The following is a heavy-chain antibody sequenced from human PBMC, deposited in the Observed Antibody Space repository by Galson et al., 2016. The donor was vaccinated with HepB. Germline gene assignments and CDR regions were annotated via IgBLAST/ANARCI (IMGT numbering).Heavy chain of an antibody. CDR1: GYTFISNT. CDR2: INGGNGNT. Sequence: QSGAEVKKPGEYLKTSCKASGYTFISNTMHWVRQAPGQRLEWMGWINGGNGNTKYSQKFQGRVTITRDTSARTDYMELSSLRSEDTAVYYCANSSNWPTDNWFDPWGQGTLVTVSS. CDR3: ANSSNWPTDNWFDP. J-gene: IGHJ5*02. D-gene: IGHD6-13*01. V-gene: IGHV1-3*01.